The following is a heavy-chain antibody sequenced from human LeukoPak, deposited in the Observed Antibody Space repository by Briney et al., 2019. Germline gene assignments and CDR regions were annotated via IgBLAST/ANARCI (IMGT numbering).Heavy chain of an antibody. CDR3: AGEVVRDVSGVDYTWLDP. CDR1: GFTFSSYS. J-gene: IGHJ5*02. V-gene: IGHV3-21*06. D-gene: IGHD2-8*01. Sequence: GGSLRLSCAASGFTFSSYSMNWVRQAPGKGLEWVSSISNSSSYIYYADSVKGRFTISRDNSKSLVYLQMDSLRDEDTAVYYCAGEVVRDVSGVDYTWLDPWGQGTLVFVS. CDR2: ISNSSSYI.